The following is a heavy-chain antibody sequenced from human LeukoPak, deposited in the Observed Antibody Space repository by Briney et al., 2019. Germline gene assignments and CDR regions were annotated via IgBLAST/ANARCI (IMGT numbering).Heavy chain of an antibody. J-gene: IGHJ6*03. CDR3: ARDRVVVGDYYMDV. Sequence: SQTLSLTCTVSGGSISSGSYYWSWIRQPAGKGLEWIGRIYTSGSTNYNPSLKSRVTISVDTSKNQFSLKLSSVTAADTAVYYCARDRVVVGDYYMDVWGKGTTVTVS. D-gene: IGHD2-2*01. V-gene: IGHV4-61*02. CDR1: GGSISSGSYY. CDR2: IYTSGST.